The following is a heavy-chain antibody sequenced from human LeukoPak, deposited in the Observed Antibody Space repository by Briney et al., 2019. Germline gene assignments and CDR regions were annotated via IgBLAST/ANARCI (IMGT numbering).Heavy chain of an antibody. CDR1: GYTFTTYW. D-gene: IGHD3-3*01. V-gene: IGHV5-51*01. Sequence: MLGESLKISCKSSGYTFTTYWIAWVRQMPGKGLEWMGIIYPRDSDARYSPSFQGQATFSVDRSISTAYLQWSSLRASDTAMYYCARHVTQPLLLSGFYHFDNWGQGTLVTVSS. CDR2: IYPRDSDA. J-gene: IGHJ4*02. CDR3: ARHVTQPLLLSGFYHFDN.